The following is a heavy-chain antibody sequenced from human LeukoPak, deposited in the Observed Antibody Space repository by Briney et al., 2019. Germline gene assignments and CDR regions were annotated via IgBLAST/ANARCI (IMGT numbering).Heavy chain of an antibody. V-gene: IGHV3-11*01. CDR2: ISSSGNTI. D-gene: IGHD6-13*01. CDR3: ARDFFGIPNSWYYFDY. CDR1: GFTFSDYY. J-gene: IGHJ4*02. Sequence: GGSLRLSCAASGFTFSDYYMSWIRQAPGKGLECVSFISSSGNTIYADSGKGRFSLSRDNAKNSLSLQMTSPSAEDTAVYHCARDFFGIPNSWYYFDYWGQGTLVTVSS.